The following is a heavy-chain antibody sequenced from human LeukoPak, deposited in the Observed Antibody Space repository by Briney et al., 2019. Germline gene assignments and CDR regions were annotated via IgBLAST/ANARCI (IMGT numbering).Heavy chain of an antibody. V-gene: IGHV4-38-2*02. CDR1: GDSISSGDYY. CDR2: IYHSGST. J-gene: IGHJ4*02. CDR3: ARSSRSWSTFDN. D-gene: IGHD2-2*01. Sequence: SETLSLTCTVSGDSISSGDYYWGWIRQPPGKGLECIGTIYHSGSTYYNPSLKSRVTISVDTSKNQFSLRLSSVTAADTAVYYCARSSRSWSTFDNWGQGTLVTVSS.